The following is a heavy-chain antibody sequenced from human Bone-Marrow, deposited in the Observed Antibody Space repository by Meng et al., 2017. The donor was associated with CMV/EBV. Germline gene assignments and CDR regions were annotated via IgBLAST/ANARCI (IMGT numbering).Heavy chain of an antibody. Sequence: QVQLVQSGAEVKKPGASVKVSCKASGYTFTSYGISWVRQAPGQGLEWMGWISAYNGNTNYAQKLQGRVTMTTDTSTSTAYMELRSLRSDDTAVYYCAVTYYYDSSGYYSFDYWGQGTLVTASS. V-gene: IGHV1-18*01. CDR1: GYTFTSYG. CDR2: ISAYNGNT. D-gene: IGHD3-22*01. CDR3: AVTYYYDSSGYYSFDY. J-gene: IGHJ4*02.